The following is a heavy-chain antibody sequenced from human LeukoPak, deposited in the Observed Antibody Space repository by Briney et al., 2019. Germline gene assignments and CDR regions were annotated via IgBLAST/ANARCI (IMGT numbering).Heavy chain of an antibody. J-gene: IGHJ4*02. CDR1: GGTFSNYA. V-gene: IGHV1-69*05. Sequence: GASVKVSCKASGGTFSNYAISWVRQAPGQGLEWMGGIIPIFGTANYAQKFQGRVTITTDESTSTAYMELSSLRSEDTAVYYCARLGRYYYDSSGYYHKYFDYWGQGTLVTVSS. CDR3: ARLGRYYYDSSGYYHKYFDY. D-gene: IGHD3-22*01. CDR2: IIPIFGTA.